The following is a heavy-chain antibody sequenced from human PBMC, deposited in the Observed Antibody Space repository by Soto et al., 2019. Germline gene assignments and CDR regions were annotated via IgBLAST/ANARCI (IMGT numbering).Heavy chain of an antibody. V-gene: IGHV1-8*01. Sequence: QVQLVQSGAEVKKPGASVKVSCKTSGYTFTSYDINWVRQATGQGLEWMGWMNPNSGNTAYAQKFQGRVTITRNTSISTVYMELSSLRSEDPAVYYCARERSSGAFDIWGQGTMVTVSS. J-gene: IGHJ3*02. CDR2: MNPNSGNT. D-gene: IGHD1-26*01. CDR3: ARERSSGAFDI. CDR1: GYTFTSYD.